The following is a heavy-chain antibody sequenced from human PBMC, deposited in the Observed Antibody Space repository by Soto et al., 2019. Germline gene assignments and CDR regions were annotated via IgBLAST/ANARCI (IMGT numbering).Heavy chain of an antibody. J-gene: IGHJ3*01. CDR2: VSTFNDNR. CDR3: AKDSSGYSLGDDAFDV. Sequence: QVQLVQSGAEVKKPGASVKVSCKASGYTFTNYGLTWVRHAPGQGLEWMGWVSTFNDNRNYAQKLQGRVTLTTDTSTNTAYMELRSLRSDDTAVYYCAKDSSGYSLGDDAFDVWGQGTMVIVSS. D-gene: IGHD3-22*01. V-gene: IGHV1-18*01. CDR1: GYTFTNYG.